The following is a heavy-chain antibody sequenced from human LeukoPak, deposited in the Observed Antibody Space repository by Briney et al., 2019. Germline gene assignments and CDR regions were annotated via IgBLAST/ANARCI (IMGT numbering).Heavy chain of an antibody. D-gene: IGHD1-26*01. V-gene: IGHV4-4*07. J-gene: IGHJ4*02. CDR2: MYISPST. CDR1: GDSISSHY. Sequence: PSETLSLTCTVSGDSISSHYWSWIRQPAGKGLEWIGRMYISPSTHYNPSLKSRVTMSLDTSKNQFSLRLSSVTAADTAVYYCARDGTWDTYGCYFDSWGQGILVTVSS. CDR3: ARDGTWDTYGCYFDS.